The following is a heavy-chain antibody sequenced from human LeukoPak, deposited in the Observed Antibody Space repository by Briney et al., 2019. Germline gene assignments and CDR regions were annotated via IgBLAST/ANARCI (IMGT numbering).Heavy chain of an antibody. CDR3: ARLWGGYCSSTSCYHLRYYYFGMDV. Sequence: GESLTISCKGSGYSFTSYWIGWVRQMPGKGLEWVGIIYPGDSDTRYRPSLPGQVPISADKSVSTAYLQWSMLKASDTAMYYCARLWGGYCSSTSCYHLRYYYFGMDVWGQGTTVTVSS. CDR2: IYPGDSDT. J-gene: IGHJ6*02. CDR1: GYSFTSYW. V-gene: IGHV5-51*01. D-gene: IGHD2-2*03.